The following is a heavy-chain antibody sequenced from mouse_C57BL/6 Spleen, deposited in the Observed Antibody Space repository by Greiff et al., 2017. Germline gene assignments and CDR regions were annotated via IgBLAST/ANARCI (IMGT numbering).Heavy chain of an antibody. V-gene: IGHV1-84*01. CDR1: GYTFTDYY. Sequence: QVHVMQSGPELVKPGASVKISCKASGYTFTDYYINWVQQRPGQGLEWIGWIYPGSGNTKYNEKFKGKATLTVDTSSNTAYLQLSSLTSEDSAVYFCARDGSSQAWFAYWGQGTLVTVSA. J-gene: IGHJ3*01. D-gene: IGHD1-1*01. CDR3: ARDGSSQAWFAY. CDR2: IYPGSGNT.